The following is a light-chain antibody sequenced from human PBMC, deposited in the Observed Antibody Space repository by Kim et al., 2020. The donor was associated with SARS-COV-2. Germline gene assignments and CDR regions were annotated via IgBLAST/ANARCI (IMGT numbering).Light chain of an antibody. V-gene: IGKV3-11*01. J-gene: IGKJ4*01. CDR1: RNVGIS. Sequence: PGESAALSCRARRNVGISLDWYQQTPGQAPRLLIYDAAMRAAGIPDRFSGSGSGTDFTLTIGSLAPEDFAIYYCQQRGSWPPELTFGGGTKVDIK. CDR2: DAA. CDR3: QQRGSWPPELT.